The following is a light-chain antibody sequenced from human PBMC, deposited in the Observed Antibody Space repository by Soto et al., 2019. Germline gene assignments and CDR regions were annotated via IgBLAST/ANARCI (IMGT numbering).Light chain of an antibody. CDR3: QQNNRSPRT. CDR1: QDVSGF. J-gene: IGKJ1*01. CDR2: AAS. Sequence: DIQMTQSPSALSASVGDRVTITCRASQDVSGFLVWFQQKPGEVPKRLIYAASSLESGVPSRFSGSGSGTKFTLTISSLQPEDFATYYCQQNNRSPRTFGQGTKVEIK. V-gene: IGKV1-17*03.